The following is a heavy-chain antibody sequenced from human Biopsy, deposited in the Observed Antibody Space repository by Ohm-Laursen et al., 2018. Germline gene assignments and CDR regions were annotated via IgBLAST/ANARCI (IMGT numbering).Heavy chain of an antibody. CDR1: GFNFDDYA. V-gene: IGHV3-9*01. J-gene: IGHJ4*02. CDR3: VRSLRNYDFLDS. Sequence: SLRLPCAASGFNFDDYAMHWIRQGPGKGLEWVAGLTWNSGTIAYAGSVRGRFTISRGNAKNSLYLQMNNLTSEDTALYYCVRSLRNYDFLDSWGQGTLVSVSS. D-gene: IGHD3-16*01. CDR2: LTWNSGTI.